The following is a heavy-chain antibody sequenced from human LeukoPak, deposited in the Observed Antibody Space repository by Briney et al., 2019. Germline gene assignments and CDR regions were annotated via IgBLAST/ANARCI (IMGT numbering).Heavy chain of an antibody. CDR3: ARGDSTMIVVVITGLEY. CDR2: SNPNSGGT. Sequence: ASVKVSCKASGYTFIGHYMHWVRQAPGQGLEWMGWSNPNSGGTNYAQKFQGRVTMTRDTSISTAYMELSRPRSDDTAVYYCARGDSTMIVVVITGLEYWGQGTLVTVSS. CDR1: GYTFIGHY. J-gene: IGHJ4*02. V-gene: IGHV1-2*02. D-gene: IGHD3-22*01.